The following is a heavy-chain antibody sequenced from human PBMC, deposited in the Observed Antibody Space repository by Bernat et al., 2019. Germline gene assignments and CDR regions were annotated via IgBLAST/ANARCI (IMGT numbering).Heavy chain of an antibody. V-gene: IGHV3-23*04. CDR3: AKGEGHYYDSSGYPSPFDY. CDR1: GFTFSSYA. D-gene: IGHD3-22*01. CDR2: ISGSGGST. Sequence: EVQLVESGGGLVQPGGSLRLSCAASGFTFSSYAMSWVRQAPGKGLEWVSAISGSGGSTYYADSVKGRFTISRDNSKNTLYLQMNSLRAEDTAVYYCAKGEGHYYDSSGYPSPFDYWGQGTLVTVSS. J-gene: IGHJ4*02.